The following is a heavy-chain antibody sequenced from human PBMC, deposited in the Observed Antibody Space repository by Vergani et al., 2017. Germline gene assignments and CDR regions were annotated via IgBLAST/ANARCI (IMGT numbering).Heavy chain of an antibody. Sequence: QVQLQESGPGLVKPSQTLSLTCSASGAPISYWCWSWLRQPAGKGLEWIGRLCPSGSTNYKPSLKSRVTMSIDTSKNQFSLKLTSVTAADTAVYYCARDQSNVEMATIHFYVPTYWGQGTLVTVSS. CDR1: GAPISYWC. V-gene: IGHV4-4*07. J-gene: IGHJ4*02. CDR3: ARDQSNVEMATIHFYVPTY. D-gene: IGHD5-24*01. CDR2: LCPSGST.